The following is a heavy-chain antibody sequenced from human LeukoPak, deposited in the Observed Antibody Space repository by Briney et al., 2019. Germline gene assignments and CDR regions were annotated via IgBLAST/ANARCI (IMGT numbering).Heavy chain of an antibody. CDR1: GYTFTSYG. CDR3: ARRGVYYYGSGGFRPQYYFDY. Sequence: ASVKVSCKASGYTFTSYGISWVRQAPGQGLEWMGWISAYNGNTNYAQKLQGRVTMTTDTSTSTAYMELRSLRSDDTAVYYCARRGVYYYGSGGFRPQYYFDYWGQGTLVTVSS. V-gene: IGHV1-18*01. J-gene: IGHJ4*02. CDR2: ISAYNGNT. D-gene: IGHD3-10*01.